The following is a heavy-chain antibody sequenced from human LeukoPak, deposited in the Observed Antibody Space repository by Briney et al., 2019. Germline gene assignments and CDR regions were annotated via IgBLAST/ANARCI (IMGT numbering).Heavy chain of an antibody. D-gene: IGHD3-3*01. J-gene: IGHJ5*02. CDR1: GYTFTSYG. CDR2: ISAYNGNT. V-gene: IGHV1-18*01. Sequence: ASVKVSCKASGYTFTSYGISWVRQAPGQGLEWMGWISAYNGNTNYAQKLQGRVTMTTDTSTSTAYMELRSLGSDDTAVYYCARAKYYDFWSGYEDDPWGQGTLVTVSS. CDR3: ARAKYYDFWSGYEDDP.